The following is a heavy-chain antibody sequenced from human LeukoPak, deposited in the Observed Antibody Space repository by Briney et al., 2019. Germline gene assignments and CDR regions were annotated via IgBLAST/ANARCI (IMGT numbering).Heavy chain of an antibody. V-gene: IGHV3-48*03. Sequence: PGGSLRLSCAASGFTFSSYEMNWVRQAAGKGLEWVSYISSSGSTIYYADSVKGRFTISRDNAKNSLYLQMNSLRAEDTAVYYCARGHIGGSTSFSSYWGQGTLVTVSS. J-gene: IGHJ4*02. CDR3: ARGHIGGSTSFSSY. CDR1: GFTFSSYE. D-gene: IGHD2-2*01. CDR2: ISSSGSTI.